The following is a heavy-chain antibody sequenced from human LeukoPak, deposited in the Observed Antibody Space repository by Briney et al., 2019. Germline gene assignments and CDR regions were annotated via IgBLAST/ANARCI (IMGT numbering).Heavy chain of an antibody. J-gene: IGHJ4*02. CDR2: TWYDGSNK. V-gene: IGHV3-33*01. D-gene: IGHD6-19*01. Sequence: PGGSLRLSCAASGFTFSSYGMHWVRQAPGKGLEWVAVTWYDGSNKYYADSVKGRFTISRDNSKNTLYLQMNSLRAEDTAVYYCLHSSGYVYWGQGTLVTVSS. CDR1: GFTFSSYG. CDR3: LHSSGYVY.